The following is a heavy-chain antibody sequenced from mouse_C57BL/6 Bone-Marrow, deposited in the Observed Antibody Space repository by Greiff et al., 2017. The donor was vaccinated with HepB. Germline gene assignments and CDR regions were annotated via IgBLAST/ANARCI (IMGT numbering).Heavy chain of an antibody. V-gene: IGHV1-26*01. CDR3: ARSGGYYGYWYFDV. J-gene: IGHJ1*03. CDR1: GYTFTDYY. Sequence: EVQLQQSGPELVKPGASVKISCKASGYTFTDYYMNWVKQSHGKSLEWIGDINHNNGGTSYNQKFKGKATLTVDKSSSTAYMELRSLTSEDSAVYYCARSGGYYGYWYFDVWGTGTTVTVSS. D-gene: IGHD1-1*01. CDR2: INHNNGGT.